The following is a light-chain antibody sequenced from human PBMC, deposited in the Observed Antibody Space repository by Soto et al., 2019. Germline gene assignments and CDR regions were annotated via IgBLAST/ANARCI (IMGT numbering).Light chain of an antibody. CDR2: KAS. CDR1: QTISSW. V-gene: IGKV1-5*03. Sequence: QGTQSPSPPAASVGDRVTLPCRASQTISSWLAWYQQKPGKAPKLLIYKASTLKSGVPSRFSGSGSGTEFTLTISSLQPDDFATYYCLQHNTYPFTFGQGTKVDIK. CDR3: LQHNTYPFT. J-gene: IGKJ2*01.